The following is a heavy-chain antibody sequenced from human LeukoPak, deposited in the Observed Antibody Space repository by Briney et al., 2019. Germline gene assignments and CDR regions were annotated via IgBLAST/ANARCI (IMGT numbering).Heavy chain of an antibody. J-gene: IGHJ4*02. CDR1: GFTFGDYG. V-gene: IGHV3-49*04. D-gene: IGHD3-10*01. CDR2: IRSKAYGGTT. CDR3: TGSFGELTFFDQ. Sequence: GGSLRLSCTASGFTFGDYGMSWGRQAPGKGLEWGGFIRSKAYGGTTEYAASVRGRFTISRDDSKTIAYLQMNSLKTEDTAVYYCTGSFGELTFFDQWGQGTLVTVTS.